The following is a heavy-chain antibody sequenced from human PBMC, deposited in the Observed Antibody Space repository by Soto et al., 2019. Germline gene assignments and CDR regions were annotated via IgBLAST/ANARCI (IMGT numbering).Heavy chain of an antibody. CDR1: GFTFSSYS. J-gene: IGHJ3*02. Sequence: QVQLVESGGGVVQPGRSLRLSCAASGFTFSSYSMHWVRQAPGKGLEWVAVISYDGSNKYYADSVKGRFTISRDNSKNTLYLQMNSLRAEDTAVYYCAREDATGTIRDAFDIWGQGTMVTVSS. D-gene: IGHD1-1*01. CDR2: ISYDGSNK. CDR3: AREDATGTIRDAFDI. V-gene: IGHV3-30-3*01.